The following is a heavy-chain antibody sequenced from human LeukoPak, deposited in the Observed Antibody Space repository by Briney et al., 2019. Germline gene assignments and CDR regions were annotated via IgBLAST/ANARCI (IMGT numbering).Heavy chain of an antibody. D-gene: IGHD3-22*01. J-gene: IGHJ4*02. CDR3: ARVREYYDSSGYYFDY. Sequence: WASVKVSCKASGGTFSSYAISWVRQAPGQGLEWMGGIIPIFGTANYAQKRQGRVTMTTDTSTSTAYVELRSLRSDDTAVYYCARVREYYDSSGYYFDYWGQGTLVTVSS. CDR1: GGTFSSYA. CDR2: IIPIFGTA. V-gene: IGHV1-69*05.